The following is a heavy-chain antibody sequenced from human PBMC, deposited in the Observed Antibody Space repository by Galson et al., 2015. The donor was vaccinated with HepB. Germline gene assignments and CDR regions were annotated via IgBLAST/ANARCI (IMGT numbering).Heavy chain of an antibody. J-gene: IGHJ4*02. D-gene: IGHD5-12*01. CDR1: GFSFSTYG. Sequence: SLRLSCAASGFSFSTYGMHWVRQAPGRGLEWVAVISFDGRKKEYADSVKGRFTISRDNSRNTLYLQMNSLRVEDTAVYYCAKDIVATIWDYFDHWGQGTLVTVSS. V-gene: IGHV3-30*18. CDR2: ISFDGRKK. CDR3: AKDIVATIWDYFDH.